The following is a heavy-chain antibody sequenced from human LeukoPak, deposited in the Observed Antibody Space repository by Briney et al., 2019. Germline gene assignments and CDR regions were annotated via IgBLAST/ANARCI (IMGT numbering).Heavy chain of an antibody. V-gene: IGHV3-23*01. CDR2: ISGSGGST. J-gene: IGHJ5*02. CDR3: ANVMAAAGTYRFHP. CDR1: GFTFSSYA. Sequence: GGSLRLSCAASGFTFSSYAMSWVRQAPGKGLEWVSAISGSGGSTYYADSVKGRFTISRDNSKNTLYLQMNSLRAEDTAVYYCANVMAAAGTYRFHPWGQGTLVTVSS. D-gene: IGHD6-13*01.